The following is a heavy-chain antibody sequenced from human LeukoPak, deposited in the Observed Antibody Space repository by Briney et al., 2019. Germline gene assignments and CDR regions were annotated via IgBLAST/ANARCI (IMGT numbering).Heavy chain of an antibody. D-gene: IGHD3-10*01. CDR3: ASLGYYYGSGSPLVPYYYYGMDV. Sequence: PSEXLSLTCAVYGGSFSGYYWSWIRQPPGKGLEWIGEINHSGSTNYNPSLKSRVTISVDTSKNQFSLKLSSETAADTAVYYCASLGYYYGSGSPLVPYYYYGMDVWGQGTTVTVSS. J-gene: IGHJ6*02. CDR1: GGSFSGYY. V-gene: IGHV4-34*01. CDR2: INHSGST.